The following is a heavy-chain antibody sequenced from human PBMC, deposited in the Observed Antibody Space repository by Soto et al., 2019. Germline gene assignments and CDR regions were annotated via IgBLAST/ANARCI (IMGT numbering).Heavy chain of an antibody. J-gene: IGHJ6*02. CDR3: ARDGCSSTSCYTYYYYGMDV. CDR1: GYTFTSYA. CDR2: INAGNGNT. Sequence: ASVKVSCKASGYTFTSYAMHWVRQAPGQRLEWMGWINAGNGNTKYSQKFQGRVTIIRDTSASTAYMELSSLRSEDTAVYYCARDGCSSTSCYTYYYYGMDVWGQGTTVTVSS. D-gene: IGHD2-2*02. V-gene: IGHV1-3*01.